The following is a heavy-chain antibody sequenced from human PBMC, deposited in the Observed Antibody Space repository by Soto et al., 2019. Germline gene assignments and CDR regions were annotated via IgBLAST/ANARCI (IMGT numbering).Heavy chain of an antibody. CDR3: AKDQANYAPDGVDV. CDR1: GFTFSTYA. CDR2: ISGSGDYT. V-gene: IGHV3-23*01. J-gene: IGHJ6*02. D-gene: IGHD3-16*01. Sequence: EVQLLESGGDLVKPGGSLRLSCAASGFTFSTYALTWVRQAPGKGLEWVATISGSGDYTYYGDSVKGRFSLSRDNSKNTVPLQMNSLRAEDTAIYYCAKDQANYAPDGVDVWGQGTTVTVSS.